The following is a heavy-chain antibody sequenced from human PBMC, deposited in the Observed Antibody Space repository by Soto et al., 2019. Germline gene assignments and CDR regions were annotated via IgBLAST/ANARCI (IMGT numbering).Heavy chain of an antibody. CDR3: ARDRCYDGTCYSASDS. D-gene: IGHD2-15*01. V-gene: IGHV3-48*01. J-gene: IGHJ5*01. CDR2: ISTTSFTI. CDR1: GFSFSTYN. Sequence: PGGSLRLSCAASGFSFSTYNMDWVRQAPGKGPEWIAYISTTSFTIYYADFVKGRFTISRDNDRNSLYLEMNSLRGEDTAVYYCARDRCYDGTCYSASDSWGQGTLVTVSS.